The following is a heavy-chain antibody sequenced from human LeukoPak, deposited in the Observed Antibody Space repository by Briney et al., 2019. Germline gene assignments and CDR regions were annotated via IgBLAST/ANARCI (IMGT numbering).Heavy chain of an antibody. V-gene: IGHV5-51*01. CDR3: ARHVTYYYGSGNAFDI. D-gene: IGHD3-10*01. CDR2: IYPGDSDT. CDR1: GYSFTSYW. J-gene: IGHJ3*02. Sequence: GESLKISCKGSGYSFTSYWIGWVRQMPGEGLEWMGIIYPGDSDTRYSPSFQGQVTISADKSISTAYLQWSSLKASDTAMYYCARHVTYYYGSGNAFDIWGQGTMVTVSS.